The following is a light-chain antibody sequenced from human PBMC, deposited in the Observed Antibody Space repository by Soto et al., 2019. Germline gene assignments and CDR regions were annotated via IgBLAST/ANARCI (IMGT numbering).Light chain of an antibody. CDR3: QQYNNWPPGRT. Sequence: EIVMTQSPATLYVSPGARATLSCRASQSVSSNLAWYQQKPGQAPRLLNYGASTRAPGIPARFSGSGSGTEFTRTISSLQSEDFAVYYCQQYNNWPPGRTFGQGTKVESK. V-gene: IGKV3-15*01. J-gene: IGKJ1*01. CDR1: QSVSSN. CDR2: GAS.